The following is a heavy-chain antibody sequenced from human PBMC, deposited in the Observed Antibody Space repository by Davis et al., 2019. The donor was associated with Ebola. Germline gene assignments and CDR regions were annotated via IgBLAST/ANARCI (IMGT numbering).Heavy chain of an antibody. CDR3: ARDGRWQFLVGYWYFDL. J-gene: IGHJ2*01. V-gene: IGHV4-34*01. D-gene: IGHD5-24*01. CDR2: INHSGST. CDR1: GGSFSGYY. Sequence: PGGSLRLSCAVYGGSFSGYYWSWIRQPPGKWLEWIGEINHSGSTNYNPSLKSRVTISVDTSKNQFSLKLSSVTAADTAVYYCARDGRWQFLVGYWYFDLWGRGTLVTVSS.